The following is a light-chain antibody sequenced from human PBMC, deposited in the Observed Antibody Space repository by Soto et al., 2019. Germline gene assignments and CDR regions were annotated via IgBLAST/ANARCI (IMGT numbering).Light chain of an antibody. J-gene: IGLJ1*01. V-gene: IGLV1-47*02. Sequence: QSVLPQPPSASGTPGQRVTISCSGSSSNIGSNDVFWYQQLPGTAPKLLIYSNNQRPSGVPDRFSGSKSGTSASLAISGLRSEDERDYYSAAWDDRLSAHYLFGTATKVTVL. CDR3: AAWDDRLSAHYL. CDR2: SNN. CDR1: SSNIGSND.